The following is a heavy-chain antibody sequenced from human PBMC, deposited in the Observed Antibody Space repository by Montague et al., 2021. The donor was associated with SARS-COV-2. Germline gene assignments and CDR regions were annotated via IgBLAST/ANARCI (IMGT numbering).Heavy chain of an antibody. CDR3: ASSGWYPGWFDP. J-gene: IGHJ5*02. CDR2: IHHSRRT. D-gene: IGHD6-19*01. V-gene: IGHV4-59*11. CDR1: GVLLLSRRSK. Sequence: SETLSLTCAVSGVLLLSRRSKEHTSEPRSPLQFVGRIHHSRRTNYNPSLKSRVTISVDTSKNQFSLKLSSVAAADTAVYYCASSGWYPGWFDPWGQGTLVTVSS.